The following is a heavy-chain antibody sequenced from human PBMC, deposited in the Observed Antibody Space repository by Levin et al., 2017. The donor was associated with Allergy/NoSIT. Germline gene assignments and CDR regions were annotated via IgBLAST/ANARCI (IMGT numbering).Heavy chain of an antibody. J-gene: IGHJ4*02. Sequence: ASVKVSCKVSGYTLTELSMHWVRQAPGKGLEWMGGFDPEDGETIYAQKFQGRVTMTEDTSTDTAYMELSSLRSEDTAVYYCATTNELLWFGELDYWGQGTLVTVSS. CDR1: GYTLTELS. CDR3: ATTNELLWFGELDY. D-gene: IGHD3-10*01. V-gene: IGHV1-24*01. CDR2: FDPEDGET.